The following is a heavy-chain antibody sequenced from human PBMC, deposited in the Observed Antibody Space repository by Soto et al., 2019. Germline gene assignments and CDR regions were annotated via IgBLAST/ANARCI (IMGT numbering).Heavy chain of an antibody. Sequence: GALRLSCAASVFTFSSYAMSWVRQGPGKGLEWVSAISGSGCSTYYADSVKGRFTISRDNSKNTLYLQMNSLRAEDTAVYYCAKVYYDSSGYYSNWGQGTLVTVSS. CDR1: VFTFSSYA. D-gene: IGHD3-22*01. V-gene: IGHV3-23*01. CDR3: AKVYYDSSGYYSN. CDR2: ISGSGCST. J-gene: IGHJ4*02.